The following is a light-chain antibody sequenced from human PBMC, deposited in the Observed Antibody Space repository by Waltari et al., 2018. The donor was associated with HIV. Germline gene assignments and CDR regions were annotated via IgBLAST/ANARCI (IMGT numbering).Light chain of an antibody. J-gene: IGLJ2*01. CDR3: SAWDVTLNGLV. CDR2: SNT. V-gene: IGLV1-44*01. Sequence: QSLLTQSPSASGTPGQRVNISCFGTSSNIGSRSVNWYQHFPGTPPKLLIVSNTERPAGVPDRFSGSKSGTSASLAISGLHSQDEADYYGSAWDVTLNGLVFGGGTRLSVL. CDR1: SSNIGSRS.